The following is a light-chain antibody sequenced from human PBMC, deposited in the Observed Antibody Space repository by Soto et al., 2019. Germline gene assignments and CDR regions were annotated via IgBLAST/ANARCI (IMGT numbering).Light chain of an antibody. CDR3: AAWDDSLSGGYV. V-gene: IGLV1-47*02. J-gene: IGLJ1*01. CDR2: SNN. CDR1: ISNIGSNY. Sequence: QGLLTQPPYASGTPGQRFTISCSGSISNIGSNYVYWYQQLPGTAPKLLIYSNNQRPSVVPDRFSGSKSGTSASLAISGLRSEDEADYYCAAWDDSLSGGYVFGTGTKVTVL.